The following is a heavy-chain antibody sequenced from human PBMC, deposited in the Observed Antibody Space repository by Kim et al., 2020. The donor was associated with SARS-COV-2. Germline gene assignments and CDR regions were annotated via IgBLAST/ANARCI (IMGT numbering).Heavy chain of an antibody. CDR1: GFTFSSYS. Sequence: GGSLRLSCAASGFTFSSYSMNWVRQAPGKGLEWVSSISSSSSYIYYADSVKGRLTISRDNAKNSLYLQMNSLRAEDTAVYYCARWRYSGSSYYFDYWGQGTLVTVSS. CDR2: ISSSSSYI. V-gene: IGHV3-21*01. J-gene: IGHJ4*02. CDR3: ARWRYSGSSYYFDY. D-gene: IGHD1-26*01.